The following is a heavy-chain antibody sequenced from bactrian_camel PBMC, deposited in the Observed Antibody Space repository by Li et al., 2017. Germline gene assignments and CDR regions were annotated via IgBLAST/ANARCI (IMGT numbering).Heavy chain of an antibody. CDR2: IYRPGGNT. V-gene: IGHV3S6*01. D-gene: IGHD2*01. CDR1: RFTYRDAC. Sequence: HVQLVESGGGSVQAGGSLRLSCVASRFTYRDACWGWFRQATRKEREWIASIYRPGGNTFADDSVKGRFTISKDNAKNTLYLQMNRLKPEDTAMYYCAANFGPYCSGPYLARRANFLGQGTQVTVS. J-gene: IGHJ4*01.